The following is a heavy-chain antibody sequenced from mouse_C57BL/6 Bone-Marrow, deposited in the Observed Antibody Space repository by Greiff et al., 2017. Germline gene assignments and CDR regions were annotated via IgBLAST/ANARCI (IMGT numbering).Heavy chain of an antibody. Sequence: EVQLQQSGAELVRPGASVKLSCTASGFNIKDDYIPWVKQRPEQGLEWIGWIDPEIGDTEYASKFQGKATIPSATSSYSAYLQLSRLTSEDTAVYYFSSFDGNYFDFWGQGTPLTVAS. CDR1: GFNIKDDY. V-gene: IGHV14-4*01. J-gene: IGHJ2*01. CDR2: IDPEIGDT. D-gene: IGHD2-3*01. CDR3: SSFDGNYFDF.